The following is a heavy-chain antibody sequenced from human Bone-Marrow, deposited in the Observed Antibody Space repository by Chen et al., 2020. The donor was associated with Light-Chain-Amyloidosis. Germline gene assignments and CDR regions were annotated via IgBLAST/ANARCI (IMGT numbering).Heavy chain of an antibody. Sequence: QVHLVESGGGVVQPGRSLRLSCLVSGLPFSGDGMHWVRQAPGKGLEWVASRWSDGSNSYYAEGRQGRRTIQSEKEKKGRGRKRNRRREEEKEGEEGEKAISYDDILPGYPADAFDIWGQGIMVTWSS. D-gene: IGHD3-9*01. CDR3: EKAISYDDILPGYPADAFDI. V-gene: IGHV3-33*01. CDR2: RWSDGSNS. J-gene: IGHJ3*02. CDR1: GLPFSGDG.